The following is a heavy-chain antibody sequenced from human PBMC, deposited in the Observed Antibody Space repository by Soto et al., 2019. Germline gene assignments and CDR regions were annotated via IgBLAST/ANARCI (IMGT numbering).Heavy chain of an antibody. J-gene: IGHJ3*02. V-gene: IGHV1-24*01. CDR3: ATKDREVAEGYSPAFDI. D-gene: IGHD2-15*01. CDR1: GYTLTELS. Sequence: ASVKVSCKVSGYTLTELSMHWVRQAPGKGLEWMGGFDPEDGGTIYAQKFQGRVTMTEDTSTDTAYMELSSLRSEDTAVYYCATKDREVAEGYSPAFDIWGQGTMVTVS. CDR2: FDPEDGGT.